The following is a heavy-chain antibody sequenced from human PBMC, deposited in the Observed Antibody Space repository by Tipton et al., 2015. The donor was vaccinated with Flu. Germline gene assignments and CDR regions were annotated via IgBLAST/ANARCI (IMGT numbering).Heavy chain of an antibody. V-gene: IGHV3-13*01. D-gene: IGHD2-15*01. Sequence: SLRLSCAASGFTFVSYDIHWVRQVPGKGLEWVSSIGTAHDTYYPDSVKGRFTISREDDKNSVYLQMNNLRAGDTSVYYCARGAVSATPFFDHWGQGTLVSVSS. J-gene: IGHJ4*02. CDR3: ARGAVSATPFFDH. CDR1: GFTFVSYD. CDR2: IGTAHDT.